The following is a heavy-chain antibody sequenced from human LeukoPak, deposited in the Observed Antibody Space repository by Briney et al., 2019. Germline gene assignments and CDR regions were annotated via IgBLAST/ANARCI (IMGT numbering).Heavy chain of an antibody. CDR1: GFTFSTYS. CDR3: ARDLKAAAATVSYYYGMDV. J-gene: IGHJ6*04. Sequence: GGSLRLSCAASGFTFSTYSMNWVRQLPGRGLGWVSFISSTCTYIYYADSVKGRVTISRDNAKNSLYLQMNNLRAEDTAVYYCARDLKAAAATVSYYYGMDVWGKGTTVTVSS. V-gene: IGHV3-21*05. D-gene: IGHD6-13*01. CDR2: ISSTCTYI.